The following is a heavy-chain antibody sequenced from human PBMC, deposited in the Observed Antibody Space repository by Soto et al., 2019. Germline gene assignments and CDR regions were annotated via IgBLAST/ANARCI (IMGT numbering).Heavy chain of an antibody. J-gene: IGHJ4*02. Sequence: NLPETLSLTCTVSGGSISTSGYYWSWIRQPPGKGLEWIGSIYYSGSTYYNPSLKSRVTISVDTSKNQFSLKLSSVTAADTAVYYCARQGGEDIVVVPAAMLGSIWFRELGFDYWGQGTVVTVSS. V-gene: IGHV4-39*01. D-gene: IGHD2-2*01. CDR2: IYYSGST. CDR1: GGSISTSGYY. CDR3: ARQGGEDIVVVPAAMLGSIWFRELGFDY.